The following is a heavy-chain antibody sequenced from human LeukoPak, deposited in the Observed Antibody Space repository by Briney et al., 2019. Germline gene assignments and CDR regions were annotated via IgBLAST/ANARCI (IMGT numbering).Heavy chain of an antibody. V-gene: IGHV3-30*04. CDR3: AKVLPPHSYCGGDCYFDD. J-gene: IGHJ4*02. CDR1: GFTFSSYA. Sequence: GGSLRLSCAASGFTFSSYAMHWVRQAPGKGLEWVAVISYDGSNKYYADSVKGRFTISRDNSKNTLYLQMNSLRAENTAVYYCAKVLPPHSYCGGDCYFDDWGQGTLVTVSS. D-gene: IGHD2-21*02. CDR2: ISYDGSNK.